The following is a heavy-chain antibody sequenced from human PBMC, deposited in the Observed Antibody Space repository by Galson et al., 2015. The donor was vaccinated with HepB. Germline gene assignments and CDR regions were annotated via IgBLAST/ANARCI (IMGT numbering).Heavy chain of an antibody. Sequence: SVKVSCKASGYTFTSYGISWVRQAPGQGLEWMGWISAYNGNTNYAQKLQGRVTMTTDTSTSTAYMELRSLRSDDTAVYYCARVNYGYGHYGMDVWGQGTTVTVSS. J-gene: IGHJ6*02. CDR1: GYTFTSYG. CDR3: ARVNYGYGHYGMDV. CDR2: ISAYNGNT. V-gene: IGHV1-18*04. D-gene: IGHD4-17*01.